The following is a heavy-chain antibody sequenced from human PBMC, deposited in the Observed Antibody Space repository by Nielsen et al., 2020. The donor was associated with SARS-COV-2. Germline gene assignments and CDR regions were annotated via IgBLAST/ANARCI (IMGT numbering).Heavy chain of an antibody. D-gene: IGHD3-3*01. CDR2: ITRSGNT. CDR3: ARDGAILGVVTPNWFDP. CDR1: GVSFSGYH. J-gene: IGHJ5*02. Sequence: SETLSLTCSLNGVSFSGYHWGWIRQSPGKRLEWIGDITRSGNTNYNPALKSRVIMSVATSKDEFSLKLTSVTAADTAIYFCARDGAILGVVTPNWFDPWAQGTQVTVSS. V-gene: IGHV4-34*01.